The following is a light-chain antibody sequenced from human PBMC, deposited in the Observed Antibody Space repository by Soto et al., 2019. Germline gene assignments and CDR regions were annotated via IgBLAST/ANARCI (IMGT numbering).Light chain of an antibody. J-gene: IGKJ1*01. V-gene: IGKV3-20*01. CDR3: QQYGSSPTWT. CDR2: GAS. CDR1: QSVSSN. Sequence: EIVCTQSPSTLSVSPGERATLSCRASQSVSSNLAWYQQKPGQAPRLLIYGASTRATGIPDKFSGSGSGTDFTLTISRLEPEDSAVYYCQQYGSSPTWTFGQGTKV.